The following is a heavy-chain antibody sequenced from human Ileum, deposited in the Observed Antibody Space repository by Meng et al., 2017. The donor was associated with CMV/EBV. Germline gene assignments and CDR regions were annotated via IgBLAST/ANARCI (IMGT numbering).Heavy chain of an antibody. D-gene: IGHD2-8*02. CDR3: ARQRSAGGLRPDYYYYGLDL. J-gene: IGHJ6*02. Sequence: GESLKISCRGSGYTFSAFWISWVRQMPGKDLEWLGIIYPGDSLTRYSPSFQGQITISADKSADTAFLQWDSLQASDSAMYFCARQRSAGGLRPDYYYYGLDLWGQGTSVTGSS. CDR2: IYPGDSLT. V-gene: IGHV5-51*01. CDR1: GYTFSAFW.